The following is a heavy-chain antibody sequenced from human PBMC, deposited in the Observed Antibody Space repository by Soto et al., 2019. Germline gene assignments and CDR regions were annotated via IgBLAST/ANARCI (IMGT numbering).Heavy chain of an antibody. CDR3: AKDPLSRYYGMDV. CDR2: ISYDGSNK. CDR1: GFTFSSYG. Sequence: GRSLRLSCAASGFTFSSYGMHWVRQAPGKGLEWVAVISYDGSNKYYADSVKGRFTISRDNSKNTLYLQMNSLRAEDTAVYYCAKDPLSRYYGMDVWGQGTTVTVSS. J-gene: IGHJ6*02. V-gene: IGHV3-30*18.